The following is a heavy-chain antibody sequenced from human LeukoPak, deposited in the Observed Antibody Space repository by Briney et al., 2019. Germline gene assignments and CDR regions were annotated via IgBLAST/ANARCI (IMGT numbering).Heavy chain of an antibody. CDR2: ISGSGGST. D-gene: IGHD5-18*01. Sequence: QSGGSLRLSCAASGFTFSSYAMSWVRQAPGKGLEWVSDISGSGGSTYYADSVKGRFTISRDNSKNTLYLQMNSLRAEDTAVYYYAKDGYSYGPVDVWGKGTTVTVSS. J-gene: IGHJ6*04. CDR3: AKDGYSYGPVDV. V-gene: IGHV3-23*01. CDR1: GFTFSSYA.